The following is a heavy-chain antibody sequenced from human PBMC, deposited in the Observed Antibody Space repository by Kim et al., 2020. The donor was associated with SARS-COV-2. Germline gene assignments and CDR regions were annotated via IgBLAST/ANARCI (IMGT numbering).Heavy chain of an antibody. CDR2: INPSGGST. D-gene: IGHD2-15*01. J-gene: IGHJ6*02. V-gene: IGHV1-46*01. CDR3: ARDLGYCSGGSCRGRNYGMDV. CDR1: GYTFTSYY. Sequence: ASVKVSCKASGYTFTSYYMHWVRQAPGQGLEWMGIINPSGGSTSYAQKFQGRVTMTRDTSTSTVYMELSSLRSEDTAVYYCARDLGYCSGGSCRGRNYGMDVWGQGTTVTVSS.